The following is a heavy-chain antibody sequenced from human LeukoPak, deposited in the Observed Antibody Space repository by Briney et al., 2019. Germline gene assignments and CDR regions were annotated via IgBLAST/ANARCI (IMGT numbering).Heavy chain of an antibody. CDR1: GFTFSSYS. D-gene: IGHD3-22*01. CDR3: ARDGYYDSSGYYTIGDAFDI. Sequence: SGGSLRLSCAASGFTFSSYSVNWVRQAPGKGLEWVSSISSSSSYIYYADSVEGRLTISRDNAKNSLYLQMNSLRAEDTAVYYCARDGYYDSSGYYTIGDAFDIWGQGTMVTVSS. CDR2: ISSSSSYI. J-gene: IGHJ3*02. V-gene: IGHV3-21*01.